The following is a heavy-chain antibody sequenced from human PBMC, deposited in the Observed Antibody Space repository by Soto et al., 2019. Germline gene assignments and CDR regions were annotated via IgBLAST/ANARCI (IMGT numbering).Heavy chain of an antibody. CDR3: AKDRYYYDSSGYGDAFDI. D-gene: IGHD3-22*01. CDR1: GFTFSSYA. Sequence: GGSLRLSGAASGFTFSSYAMSWVRQAPGKGLEWVSAISGSGGSTYYADSVKGRFTISRDNSKNTLYLQMNSLRAEDTAVYYCAKDRYYYDSSGYGDAFDIWGQGTMVTVSS. V-gene: IGHV3-23*01. CDR2: ISGSGGST. J-gene: IGHJ3*02.